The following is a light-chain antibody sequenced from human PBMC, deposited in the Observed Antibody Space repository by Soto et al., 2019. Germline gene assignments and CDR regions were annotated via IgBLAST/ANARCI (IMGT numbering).Light chain of an antibody. CDR3: QADYSSLSRRGV. CDR2: G. CDR1: SSNIGAGYP. V-gene: IGLV1-40*01. J-gene: IGLJ3*02. Sequence: QSVLTQPPSASGAPGQRVTISCTGSSSNIGAGYPVHWYQQLPGTAHKLLVAGNRPSGVPHRCSASKTGASASLAITGGQAADEADYYCQADYSSLSRRGVFGGGTKLTVL.